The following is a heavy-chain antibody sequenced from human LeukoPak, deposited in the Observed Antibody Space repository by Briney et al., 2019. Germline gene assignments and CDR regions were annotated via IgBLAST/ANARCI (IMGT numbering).Heavy chain of an antibody. CDR3: ARDEYQMVGSYYYYGMDL. Sequence: GGSLRLSCAASGFTFSSYSMNWVRQAPGKGLEWVSSISSSSSYIYYADSVKGRFTISRDNAKNSLYLQMNSLRAEDTAVYYCARDEYQMVGSYYYYGMDLWGQGTTVTVSS. V-gene: IGHV3-21*01. J-gene: IGHJ6*02. CDR2: ISSSSSYI. CDR1: GFTFSSYS. D-gene: IGHD6-13*01.